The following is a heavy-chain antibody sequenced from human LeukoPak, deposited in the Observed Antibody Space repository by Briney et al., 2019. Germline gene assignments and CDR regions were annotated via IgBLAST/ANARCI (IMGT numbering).Heavy chain of an antibody. J-gene: IGHJ4*02. D-gene: IGHD4-17*01. Sequence: PGGSLRLSCAASGFTFSSYAMTWVRQAPGKGLEWVSGISVSGGSTYYADSAKGRFTISRDTSKNTLYLQMNSLRAEDTAVYYCARDTYGDGFDYWGQGTLVTVSS. CDR3: ARDTYGDGFDY. V-gene: IGHV3-23*01. CDR2: ISVSGGST. CDR1: GFTFSSYA.